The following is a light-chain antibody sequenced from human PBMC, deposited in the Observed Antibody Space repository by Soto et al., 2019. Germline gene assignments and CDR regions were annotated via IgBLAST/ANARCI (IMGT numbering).Light chain of an antibody. CDR3: QQYNNWVGT. Sequence: EIVMTQSPATLSVSPGERATLSCRASQSVSSNLAWYQQKPGQAPRLLIYGASTRATGIPARFSGSGSGTEITLTISSLQSEDFAVYYCQQYNNWVGTFGQGTKVEIK. V-gene: IGKV3-15*01. J-gene: IGKJ1*01. CDR1: QSVSSN. CDR2: GAS.